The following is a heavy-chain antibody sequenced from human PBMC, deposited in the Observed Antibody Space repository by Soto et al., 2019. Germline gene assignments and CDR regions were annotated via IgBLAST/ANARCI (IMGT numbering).Heavy chain of an antibody. CDR1: GDSINSFY. J-gene: IGHJ6*02. CDR2: IYYSGST. Sequence: SETLSLTCTVSGDSINSFYWSWIRQPPGKGLEWIGYIYYSGSTKYNPSLKSRVTISVDRSKNQFSLWLRSVTAGDSAVYFCARDQYYDSRGYGPYGMDVWGQGITVTVSS. V-gene: IGHV4-59*01. D-gene: IGHD3-22*01. CDR3: ARDQYYDSRGYGPYGMDV.